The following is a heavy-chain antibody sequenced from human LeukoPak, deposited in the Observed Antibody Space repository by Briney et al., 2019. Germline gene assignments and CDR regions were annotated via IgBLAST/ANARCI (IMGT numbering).Heavy chain of an antibody. Sequence: LWASVKVSCKASGYTFTSYDINWVRQATGQGLEWMGWMNPNSGNTGYAQKFQGRVTMTRNTSISTAYMELSSLRSEDTAVYYCARGAVWSMVRGHRLRYYYYYYYMDVWGKGTTVTISS. V-gene: IGHV1-8*01. CDR1: GYTFTSYD. J-gene: IGHJ6*03. D-gene: IGHD3-10*01. CDR2: MNPNSGNT. CDR3: ARGAVWSMVRGHRLRYYYYYYYMDV.